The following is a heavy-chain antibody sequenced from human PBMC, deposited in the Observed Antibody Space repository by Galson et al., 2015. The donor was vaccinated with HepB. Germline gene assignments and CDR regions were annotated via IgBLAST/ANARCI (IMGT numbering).Heavy chain of an antibody. CDR1: GFTFSNST. V-gene: IGHV3-21*01. D-gene: IGHD3-3*01. CDR2: ITSSGSNI. Sequence: SLRLSCAASGFTFSNSTMNWVRQAPGKGLEWVSSITSSGSNIFYADAVKGRFSISRDNAKNSLYLQMNSLRAEDTAVYYCARVSVGPFTYNFRRGPLWGQGTTVAVS. J-gene: IGHJ6*02. CDR3: ARVSVGPFTYNFRRGPL.